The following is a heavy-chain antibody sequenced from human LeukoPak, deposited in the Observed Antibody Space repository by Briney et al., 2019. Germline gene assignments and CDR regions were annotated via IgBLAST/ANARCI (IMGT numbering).Heavy chain of an antibody. J-gene: IGHJ1*01. Sequence: SGGSLRLSCVASGFTFSSHAMSWVRQAPGKGLEWLSAISGGGRKTWYPDSVKGRFIISRDNSKNTLYLQMKTMRVEDTALYYCVKELLKPTAIAEHWGQGTLVTVSS. D-gene: IGHD1-1*01. CDR3: VKELLKPTAIAEH. V-gene: IGHV3-23*01. CDR2: ISGGGRKT. CDR1: GFTFSSHA.